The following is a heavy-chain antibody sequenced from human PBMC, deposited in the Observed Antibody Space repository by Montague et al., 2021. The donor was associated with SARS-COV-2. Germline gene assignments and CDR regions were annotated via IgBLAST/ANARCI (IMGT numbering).Heavy chain of an antibody. J-gene: IGHJ3*02. D-gene: IGHD1-26*01. CDR1: GFSLSTSGMC. CDR3: ARIWGATGGDAFDI. V-gene: IGHV2-70*01. Sequence: ALVKPTQTLTLTCTFSGFSLSTSGMCVSWIRQPPGKALEWLALIDWDDDKYYSTSLKTRLTISKDTSKNQVVLTMTNMDPVDTATYYCARIWGATGGDAFDIWGQGTMVTVSS. CDR2: IDWDDDK.